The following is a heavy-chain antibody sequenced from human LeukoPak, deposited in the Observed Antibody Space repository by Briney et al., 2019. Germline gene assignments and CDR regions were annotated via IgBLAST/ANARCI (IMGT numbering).Heavy chain of an antibody. CDR3: ARNAVPDRPFSGMDV. Sequence: VASVKVSFKASGGTFSSYAISWVRQAPGQGLEWMGGIIPIFGTANYAQKFQGRVTITADESTSTAYMELSSLRSEDTAVYYCARNAVPDRPFSGMDVWGKGTTVTVSS. J-gene: IGHJ6*04. V-gene: IGHV1-69*13. CDR2: IIPIFGTA. D-gene: IGHD2-2*01. CDR1: GGTFSSYA.